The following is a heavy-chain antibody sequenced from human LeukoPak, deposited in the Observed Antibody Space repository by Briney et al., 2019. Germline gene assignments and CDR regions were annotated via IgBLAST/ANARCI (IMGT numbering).Heavy chain of an antibody. CDR1: GYTFTGYY. CDR3: ARVIRNTAAIIGY. V-gene: IGHV1-2*02. D-gene: IGHD2-2*01. J-gene: IGHJ4*02. CDR2: INPNSGGT. Sequence: ASVKVSCKVSGYTFTGYYMHWVRQAPGQGLEWMGWINPNSGGTNYAQKFQGRVTMTRDTSISTAYMELSRLRSDDTAVYYCARVIRNTAAIIGYWGQGTLVTVSS.